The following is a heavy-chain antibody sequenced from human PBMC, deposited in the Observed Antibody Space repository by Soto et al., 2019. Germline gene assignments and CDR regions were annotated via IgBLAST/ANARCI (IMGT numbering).Heavy chain of an antibody. J-gene: IGHJ4*02. CDR1: GFTFSSYA. Sequence: GGSLRLSCAASGFTFSSYAMSWVRQAPGKGLEWVSAISGSGGSTYYADSVKGRFTISRDNSKNTLYLQMNSLRAEDTAVYYCAKGHYDFWSGYSAFDYWGQGTLVTVSS. D-gene: IGHD3-3*01. V-gene: IGHV3-23*01. CDR3: AKGHYDFWSGYSAFDY. CDR2: ISGSGGST.